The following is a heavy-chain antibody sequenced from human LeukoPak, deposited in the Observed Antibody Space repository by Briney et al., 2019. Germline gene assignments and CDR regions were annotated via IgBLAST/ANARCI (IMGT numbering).Heavy chain of an antibody. Sequence: SETLSLTCTISTDSITTYYWNWIRQPPGRGLQWIGYVYYTGSTIYDPSLNSRVTISLDTSKRQFSLKLNSVTAADTAVYYCARRVVVTPTSLDAFDIWSQGTMVTVSS. CDR1: TDSITTYY. V-gene: IGHV4-59*08. CDR3: ARRVVVTPTSLDAFDI. J-gene: IGHJ3*02. D-gene: IGHD2-21*02. CDR2: VYYTGST.